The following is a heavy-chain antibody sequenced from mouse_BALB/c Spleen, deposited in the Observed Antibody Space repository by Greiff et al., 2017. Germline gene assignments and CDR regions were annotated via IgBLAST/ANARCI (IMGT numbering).Heavy chain of an antibody. CDR3: ARWLTGYYFDY. CDR2: IDTSDSYT. V-gene: IGHV1-69*01. J-gene: IGHJ2*01. Sequence: VQLQQSGAELVMPGASVKMSCKASGYTFTDYWMHWVKQRPGQGLEWIGAIDTSDSYTSYNQKFKGKATLTVDESSSTAYMQLSSLTSEDSAVYYCARWLTGYYFDYWGQGTTLTVSS. CDR1: GYTFTDYW. D-gene: IGHD4-1*01.